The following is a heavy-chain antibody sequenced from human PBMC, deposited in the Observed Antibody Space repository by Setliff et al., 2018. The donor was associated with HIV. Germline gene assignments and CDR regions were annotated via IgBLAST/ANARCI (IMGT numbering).Heavy chain of an antibody. J-gene: IGHJ4*02. Sequence: GGSLRLSCAASGFTLTSFGMHWVRQAPGKGLESVALIWYDGTNKKYADSVKGRFTISRDNSKNTLYLQMNTLRAEDTAVYYCARVRLYNNALDYWGQGTLVTVSS. CDR2: IWYDGTNK. CDR3: ARVRLYNNALDY. V-gene: IGHV3-33*08. D-gene: IGHD3-10*01. CDR1: GFTLTSFG.